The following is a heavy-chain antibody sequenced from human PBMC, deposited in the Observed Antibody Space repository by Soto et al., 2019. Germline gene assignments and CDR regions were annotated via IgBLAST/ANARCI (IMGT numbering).Heavy chain of an antibody. D-gene: IGHD3-10*01. V-gene: IGHV3-11*05. CDR1: GFTFSDYY. CDR2: ISSSSSYT. J-gene: IGHJ4*02. CDR3: ARVVHYYGSGSYYGPYFDY. Sequence: GGSLRLSCAASGFTFSDYYMGWIRQAPGKGLEWVSYISSSSSYTNYADSVKGRFTISRDNAKNPLYLQMNSLRAEDTAVYYCARVVHYYGSGSYYGPYFDYWGQGTLVTVSS.